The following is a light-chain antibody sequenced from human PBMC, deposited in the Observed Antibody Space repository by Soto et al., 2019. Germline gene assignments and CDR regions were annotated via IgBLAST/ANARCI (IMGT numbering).Light chain of an antibody. CDR1: SSDVGGYNY. CDR2: DVT. V-gene: IGLV2-14*03. J-gene: IGLJ1*01. CDR3: NSFSIGSPPSYV. Sequence: QSALTQPASVSGSPGQSITISCTGTSSDVGGYNYVSWYQQHPGKAPKLVIYDVTIRPSGVSNRFSGSKSGNTASLTISGLQAEDEADNDYNSFSIGSPPSYVFGTGTKVTVL.